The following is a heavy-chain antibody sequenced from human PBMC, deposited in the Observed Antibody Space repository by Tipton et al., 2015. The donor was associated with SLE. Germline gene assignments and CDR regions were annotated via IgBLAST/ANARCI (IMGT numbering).Heavy chain of an antibody. CDR1: GYSFTSYW. J-gene: IGHJ6*03. CDR2: IDPSDSYT. V-gene: IGHV5-10-1*01. D-gene: IGHD1-26*01. CDR3: ARHGGSSYYYYYMDV. Sequence: QSGPEVKKPGESLKISCKGSGYSFTSYWIGWVRQMPGKGLEWMGRIDPSDSYTNYSPSFQGHVTISADKSISTAYLQWSSLKASDTAMYYCARHGGSSYYYYYMDVWGKGTTVTVSS.